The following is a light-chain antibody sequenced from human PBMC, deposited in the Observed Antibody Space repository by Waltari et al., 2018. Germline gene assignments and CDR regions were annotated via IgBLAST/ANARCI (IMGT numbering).Light chain of an antibody. J-gene: IGKJ1*01. V-gene: IGKV4-1*01. CDR2: WGS. CDR3: EQYYADPRT. Sequence: DFVMTPSPYSLSVSLGERATINCKSSPSVFYNSNKKDYLAWYQQRAGQPPKLLIYWGSVRASGVPDRFSGSGSGTDFTLTISDLQAEDLAVYYCEQYYADPRTFGQGTKVEVK. CDR1: PSVFYNSNKKDY.